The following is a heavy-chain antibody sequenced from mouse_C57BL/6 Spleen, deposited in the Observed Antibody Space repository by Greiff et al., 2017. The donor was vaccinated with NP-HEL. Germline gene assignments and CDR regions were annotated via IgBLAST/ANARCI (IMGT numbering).Heavy chain of an antibody. CDR2: IWRGGST. CDR3: AIPITTVVAMDY. J-gene: IGHJ4*01. D-gene: IGHD1-1*01. Sequence: VMLVESGPGLVQPSQSLSITCTVSGFSLTSYGVHWVRQSPGKGLEWLGVIWRGGSTDYNAAFMSRLSITKDNSKSQVFFKMNSLQADDTAIYYCAIPITTVVAMDYWGQGTSVTVSS. CDR1: GFSLTSYG. V-gene: IGHV2-5*01.